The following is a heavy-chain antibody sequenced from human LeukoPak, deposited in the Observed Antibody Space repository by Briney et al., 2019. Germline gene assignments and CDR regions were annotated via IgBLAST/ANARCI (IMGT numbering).Heavy chain of an antibody. CDR2: ISGYNGDR. CDR3: ARGLWERYFDY. D-gene: IGHD1-26*01. CDR1: GGTFSSYD. J-gene: IGHJ4*02. Sequence: ASVKVSCKASGGTFSSYDIIWVRQAPGQGLEWMGWISGYNGDRNYVQKLQGRVTMTTDTSTSTAYMELRSLRSDDTAVYFCARGLWERYFDYWGQGTLVTVSS. V-gene: IGHV1-18*01.